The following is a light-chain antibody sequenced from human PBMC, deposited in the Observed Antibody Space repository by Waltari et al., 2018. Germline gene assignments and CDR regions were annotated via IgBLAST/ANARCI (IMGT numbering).Light chain of an antibody. CDR3: QVWDSSSDQGM. CDR1: NIGSRS. V-gene: IGLV3-21*04. J-gene: IGLJ3*02. Sequence: SYVLTQSPSVSVAPGKTARITCGGNNIGSRSVHWYQQKPGQAPVLVIYDDSNRPSGISERCSGSNSGDTATLTISRVEAGDEADYSCQVWDSSSDQGMFGGGTKLTVL. CDR2: DDS.